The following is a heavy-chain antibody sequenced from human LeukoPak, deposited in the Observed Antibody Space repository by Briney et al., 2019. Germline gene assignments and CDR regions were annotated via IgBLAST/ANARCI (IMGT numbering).Heavy chain of an antibody. Sequence: SETLSLTCTVYGGSFSGYYWSWIRQPPGKGLEWIGEINHSGSTNYNPSLKSRVTISVDTSKNQFSLKLSSVTAADTAVYYCARRQYYYGSGSYFDYWGQGTLVTVSS. CDR1: GGSFSGYY. CDR3: ARRQYYYGSGSYFDY. D-gene: IGHD3-10*01. CDR2: INHSGST. J-gene: IGHJ4*02. V-gene: IGHV4-34*01.